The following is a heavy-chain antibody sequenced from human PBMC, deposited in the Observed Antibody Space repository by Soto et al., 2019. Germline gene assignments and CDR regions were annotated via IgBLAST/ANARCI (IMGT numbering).Heavy chain of an antibody. J-gene: IGHJ4*02. V-gene: IGHV3-48*02. CDR1: GFAFSSYS. CDR2: IGTGSLI. D-gene: IGHD7-27*01. Sequence: PGGSLRLSCAASGFAFSSYSFNWVRQAPGKGLEWVSHIGTGSLIDYVDSVKGRFTISRDNAKNSVYLQMNSLRDEDTAVYYCVRDRDWGFDYWGQGTQVTVSS. CDR3: VRDRDWGFDY.